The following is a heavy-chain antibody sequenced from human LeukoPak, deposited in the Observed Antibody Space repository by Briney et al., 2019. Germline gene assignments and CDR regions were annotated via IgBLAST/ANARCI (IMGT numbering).Heavy chain of an antibody. Sequence: SVKVSCKASGYTFTSYDINWVRQATGQGLERMGWMNPNSGNTGYAQKFQGRVTITRNTSISTAYMELSSLRSEDTAVYYCARVVMGAKDAFHIWGQGTMVTVSS. CDR2: MNPNSGNT. D-gene: IGHD1-26*01. CDR3: ARVVMGAKDAFHI. J-gene: IGHJ3*02. CDR1: GYTFTSYD. V-gene: IGHV1-8*03.